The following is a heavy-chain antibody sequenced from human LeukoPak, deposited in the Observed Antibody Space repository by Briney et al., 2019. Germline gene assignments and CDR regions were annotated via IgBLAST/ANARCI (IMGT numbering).Heavy chain of an antibody. CDR1: GFTFDDYA. Sequence: PGGSLRLSCAASGFTFDDYAMHWVRQAPGKGLEWVSGISWNSGSIGYADSVKGRFTISRDNAKNSLYLQMNSLRAEDTALYYCAKDSGNPGYYYGMDVWGQGTTVTVPS. V-gene: IGHV3-9*01. D-gene: IGHD1-14*01. CDR3: AKDSGNPGYYYGMDV. CDR2: ISWNSGSI. J-gene: IGHJ6*02.